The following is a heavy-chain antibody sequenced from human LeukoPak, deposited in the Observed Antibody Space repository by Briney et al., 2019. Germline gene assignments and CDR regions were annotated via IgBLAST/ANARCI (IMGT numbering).Heavy chain of an antibody. CDR1: GFSFSTFW. Sequence: PGGSLRLSCEASGFSFSTFWMSWVRQAPGKGLEWVANIKRDESKRYYVDSVKGRFTISRDNAKNSLFLQMNSLRAEDTAVYYCAREASLYCSGNDCYWAFDRWGQGTLVTVSS. CDR3: AREASLYCSGNDCYWAFDR. D-gene: IGHD2-2*01. J-gene: IGHJ5*02. V-gene: IGHV3-7*01. CDR2: IKRDESKR.